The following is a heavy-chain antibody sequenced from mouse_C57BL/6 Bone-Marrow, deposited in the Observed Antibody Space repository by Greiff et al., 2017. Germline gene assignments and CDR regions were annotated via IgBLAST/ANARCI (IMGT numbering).Heavy chain of an antibody. J-gene: IGHJ1*03. CDR3: ARYYYSPYWYFDV. CDR1: GYTFTSYW. Sequence: VQLQQPGAELVMPGASVKLSCKASGYTFTSYWMHWVKQRPGQGLEWIGEIDPSDSYTNYNQKFKGKSTLTVDKSSSTAYRQLSSLTSEDSAVYYCARYYYSPYWYFDVWGTGTTVTVSS. D-gene: IGHD1-1*01. CDR2: IDPSDSYT. V-gene: IGHV1-69*01.